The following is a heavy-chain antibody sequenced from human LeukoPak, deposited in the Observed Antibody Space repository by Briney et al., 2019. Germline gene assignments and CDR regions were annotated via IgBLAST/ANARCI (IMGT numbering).Heavy chain of an antibody. D-gene: IGHD1/OR15-1a*01. CDR3: ARSEPRNTWSHFDS. Sequence: PSETLSLTCRGSGGSISSYYWSWIRQPAGKGREWVGRIHTSGTTNYNPSLKSRLIMSVDTSKNQFSLKLTSVTAANTALYYCARSEPRNTWSHFDSWGQGTLVTVSS. CDR1: GGSISSYY. CDR2: IHTSGTT. V-gene: IGHV4-4*07. J-gene: IGHJ4*02.